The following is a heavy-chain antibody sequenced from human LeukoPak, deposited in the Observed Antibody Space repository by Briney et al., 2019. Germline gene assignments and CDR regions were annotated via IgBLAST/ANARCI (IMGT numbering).Heavy chain of an antibody. CDR1: GFTVGTKY. D-gene: IGHD7-27*01. CDR3: AKASGDTYYRVFDY. CDR2: ITASGGNT. V-gene: IGHV3-23*01. J-gene: IGHJ4*02. Sequence: GGSLRLFCAASGFTVGTKYMNWVRQASGKGLEWVSGITASGGNTYYADSVKGRFTISRDNSNNMVYLQMNSLRAEDMAKYYCAKASGDTYYRVFDYWGQGILVTVSS.